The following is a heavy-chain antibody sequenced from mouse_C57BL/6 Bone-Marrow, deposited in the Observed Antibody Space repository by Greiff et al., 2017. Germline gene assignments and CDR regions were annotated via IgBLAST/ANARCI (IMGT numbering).Heavy chain of an antibody. Sequence: VQLQQSGTVLARPGASVKMSCKTSGYTFTSYWMHWVKQRPGQGLEWIGAIYPGNSDTSYNQKFKGKAKLTAVTSASTAYMALSSLTNEDSAVYYCTRGYYYGSEGFAYWGQGTLVTVSA. J-gene: IGHJ3*01. V-gene: IGHV1-5*01. CDR2: IYPGNSDT. CDR3: TRGYYYGSEGFAY. CDR1: GYTFTSYW. D-gene: IGHD1-1*01.